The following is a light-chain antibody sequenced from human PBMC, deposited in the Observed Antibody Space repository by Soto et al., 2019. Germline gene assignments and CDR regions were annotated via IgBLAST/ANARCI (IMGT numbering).Light chain of an antibody. CDR1: QSISSTH. J-gene: IGKJ1*01. V-gene: IGKV3-20*01. Sequence: EIVLTQSPDTLSLSPGERATLSCRASQSISSTHLVWYQQKPGQAPRLLIFGASSRDTGIPDRVSGSGSGTDFTLTISGLEPADFAVCYCQQYAASPWTFGQGTKLAI. CDR2: GAS. CDR3: QQYAASPWT.